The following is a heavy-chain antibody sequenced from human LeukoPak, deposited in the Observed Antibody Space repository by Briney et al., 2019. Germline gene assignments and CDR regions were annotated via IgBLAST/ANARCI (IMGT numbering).Heavy chain of an antibody. CDR3: ATHCGGDCYSWDWDY. CDR2: IYYSGST. D-gene: IGHD2-21*01. CDR1: GGSFSGYY. V-gene: IGHV4-30-4*08. J-gene: IGHJ4*02. Sequence: PSETLSLTCAVYGGSFSGYYWSWIRQPPGKGLEWIGYIYYSGSTYYNPSLKSRVTISVDTSKNQFSLKLSSVTAADTAVYYCATHCGGDCYSWDWDYWGQGTLVTVSS.